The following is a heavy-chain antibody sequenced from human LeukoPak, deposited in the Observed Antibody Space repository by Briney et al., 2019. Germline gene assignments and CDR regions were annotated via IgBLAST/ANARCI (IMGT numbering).Heavy chain of an antibody. Sequence: PGGSLRLSCAASGVTVSSIYMGWVRQAPGKGLDWVSVIYPDGRTYYTESVKGRFTTSRDSSENSLFLQMNSLRAEDTAVYYCATLKGWYGEGCFDCWGQGTLVTVSS. CDR3: ATLKGWYGEGCFDC. V-gene: IGHV3-53*01. CDR2: IYPDGRT. J-gene: IGHJ4*02. CDR1: GVTVSSIY. D-gene: IGHD3-10*01.